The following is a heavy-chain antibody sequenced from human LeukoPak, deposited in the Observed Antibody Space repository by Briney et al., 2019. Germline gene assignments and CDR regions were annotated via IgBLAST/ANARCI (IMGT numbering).Heavy chain of an antibody. CDR2: ISYDGSDK. V-gene: IGHV3-30*03. J-gene: IGHJ5*02. D-gene: IGHD1-1*01. CDR1: RFTFSNYD. Sequence: GGSLRLSCAASRFTFSNYDMHWVRQAPGKGLEWVAVISYDGSDKYYSDSVKGRFTISRDNSKNTLYLQMNSLRAEDTAVYYCARGSDNWNPPAYNWFDPWGQGTLVTVSS. CDR3: ARGSDNWNPPAYNWFDP.